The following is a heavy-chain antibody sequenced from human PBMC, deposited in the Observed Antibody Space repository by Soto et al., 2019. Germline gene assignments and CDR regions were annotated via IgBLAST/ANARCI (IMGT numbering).Heavy chain of an antibody. CDR1: NESMSSGGYF. CDR3: ARGGGYTASGGNSGFWFDP. J-gene: IGHJ5*02. V-gene: IGHV4-31*03. D-gene: IGHD5-18*01. CDR2: ISSSGSA. Sequence: SETLSLTCTVSNESMSSGGYFWVWIRQHPGKGLEWIGHISSSGSANPNPSLKSRVSMSVDSSNNQFSLKLTSVTVADTAVYYCARGGGYTASGGNSGFWFDPWGQGTLVTAPQ.